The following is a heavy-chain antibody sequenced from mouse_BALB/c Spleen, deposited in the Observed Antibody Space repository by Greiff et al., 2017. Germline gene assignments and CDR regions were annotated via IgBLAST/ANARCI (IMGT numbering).Heavy chain of an antibody. CDR3: ARQKPYYRYDDDAEDAMDY. Sequence: RVESGGGLVKLGGSLKLSCAASGFTFSSYYMSWVRQTPEKRLELVAAINSNGTNTYYPDTVKGRFTISRDNAKNTLYLQMSSLKSEDTALYYCARQKPYYRYDDDAEDAMDYWGQGTSVTVSS. CDR2: INSNGTNT. V-gene: IGHV5-6-2*01. D-gene: IGHD2-14*01. CDR1: GFTFSSYY. J-gene: IGHJ4*01.